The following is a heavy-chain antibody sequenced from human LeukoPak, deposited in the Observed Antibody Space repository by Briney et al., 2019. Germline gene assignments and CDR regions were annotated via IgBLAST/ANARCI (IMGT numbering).Heavy chain of an antibody. V-gene: IGHV3-21*06. CDR1: GFTFNNYN. D-gene: IGHD1-14*01. CDR3: ARFSDNYYYYYGMDV. CDR2: ISRASSNI. Sequence: KPGGSLRLSCAASGFTFNNYNMNWVRQAPGQGQEWVSSISRASSNIFYADSVKGRFTISRDNAKNSLYLQMNSLRAEDTAVYYCARFSDNYYYYYGMDVWGQGTTVTVS. J-gene: IGHJ6*02.